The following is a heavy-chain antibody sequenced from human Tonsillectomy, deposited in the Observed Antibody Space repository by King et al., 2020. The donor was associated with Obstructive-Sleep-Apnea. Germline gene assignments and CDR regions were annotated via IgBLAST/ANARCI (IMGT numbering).Heavy chain of an antibody. V-gene: IGHV3-15*01. CDR1: GFTFSTAW. D-gene: IGHD2-2*01. J-gene: IGHJ4*02. Sequence: EVQLVESGGGLVEPGGSLRLSCAVSGFTFSTAWMTWVRQAPGKGLEWVGRLKSRTDGETANYAAPVKGRFTISRDDSKNTLYLQMNSLKTENTAVFYCTTDGWYCSGTTCYGGYFDYWGXGTLVTVSS. CDR2: LKSRTDGETA. CDR3: TTDGWYCSGTTCYGGYFDY.